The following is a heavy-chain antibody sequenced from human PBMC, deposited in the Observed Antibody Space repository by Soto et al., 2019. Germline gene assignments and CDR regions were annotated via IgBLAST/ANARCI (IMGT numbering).Heavy chain of an antibody. J-gene: IGHJ3*02. Sequence: SETLSLTCAVYGGSFSGYYWSWIRQPPGKGLEWIGEINHSGSTNYNPSLKSRVTISVDTSKNQFSLKLGTVTAADTAVYYCARIPAVVVVPAASAFDIWGQGTMVTVSS. D-gene: IGHD2-2*01. CDR3: ARIPAVVVVPAASAFDI. CDR1: GGSFSGYY. V-gene: IGHV4-34*01. CDR2: INHSGST.